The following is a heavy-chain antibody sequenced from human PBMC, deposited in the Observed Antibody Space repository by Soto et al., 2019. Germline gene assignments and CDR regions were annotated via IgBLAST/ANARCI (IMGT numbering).Heavy chain of an antibody. CDR2: IAEDGSEE. D-gene: IGHD4-17*01. V-gene: IGHV3-7*05. CDR1: GFAFSSYW. CDR3: ARATPVTTPNYGRDV. Sequence: VQLVESGGGLVQPGGSLRLSCEASGFAFSSYWMNWVRQAPGKGLEWVASIAEDGSEEYYVDSVKGRFTISRDNSKNSLYLPMNSLRVADTAVYFCARATPVTTPNYGRDVSGQGNTVTVSS. J-gene: IGHJ6*02.